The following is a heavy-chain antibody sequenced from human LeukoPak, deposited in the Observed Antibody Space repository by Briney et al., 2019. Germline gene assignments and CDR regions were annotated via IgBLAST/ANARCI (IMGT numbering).Heavy chain of an antibody. CDR2: ISAYNGNT. J-gene: IGHJ4*02. Sequence: GASVKVSCKASGYAFTSYGTSWVRQAPGQGLEWMGWISAYNGNTNYAQKLQGRVTMTRDMSTSTVYMELSSLRSEDTAVYYCARSAIRGVKLVDYWGQGTLVTVSS. V-gene: IGHV1-18*01. D-gene: IGHD3-10*01. CDR3: ARSAIRGVKLVDY. CDR1: GYAFTSYG.